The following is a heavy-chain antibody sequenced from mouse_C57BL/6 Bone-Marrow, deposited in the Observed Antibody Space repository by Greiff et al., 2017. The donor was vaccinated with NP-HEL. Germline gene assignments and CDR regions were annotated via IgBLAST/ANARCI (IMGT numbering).Heavy chain of an antibody. CDR2: ISNGGGST. CDR1: GFTFSDYY. Sequence: EVKLMESGGGLVQPGGSLKLSCAASGFTFSDYYMYWVRQTPEKRLEWVAYISNGGGSTYYPDTVKGRFTISRDNAKNTLYLQMSRLKSEDTAMYYCARQELRGAMDYWGQGTSVTVSS. D-gene: IGHD1-1*01. V-gene: IGHV5-12*01. CDR3: ARQELRGAMDY. J-gene: IGHJ4*01.